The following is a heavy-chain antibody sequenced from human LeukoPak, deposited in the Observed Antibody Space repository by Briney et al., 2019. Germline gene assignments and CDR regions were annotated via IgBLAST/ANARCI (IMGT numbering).Heavy chain of an antibody. CDR3: ARALSIVGGTNY. Sequence: ASVKVSCKASGYTFTGYYMHWVRQAPGQGLEWMGWINPNSGGTNYAQKFQGRVTMTRDTSISTAYMELSRLRSDDTAVYYCARALSIVGGTNYWGQGTLVTVSS. J-gene: IGHJ4*02. D-gene: IGHD1-26*01. V-gene: IGHV1-2*02. CDR1: GYTFTGYY. CDR2: INPNSGGT.